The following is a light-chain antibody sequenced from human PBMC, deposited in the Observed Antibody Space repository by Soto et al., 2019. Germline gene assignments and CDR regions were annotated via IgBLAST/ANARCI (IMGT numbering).Light chain of an antibody. V-gene: IGLV2-23*01. CDR2: EGT. Sequence: QSALTQPASVSGSPGQSITISCTGTSSDVGSYNLVSWCQQHPGKALKLMIYEGTKRPSGVSNRFSGSKSGNTASMTISGLQAEDEADYYCCPYATSPTVVFGGGTKVTVL. CDR3: CPYATSPTVV. J-gene: IGLJ2*01. CDR1: SSDVGSYNL.